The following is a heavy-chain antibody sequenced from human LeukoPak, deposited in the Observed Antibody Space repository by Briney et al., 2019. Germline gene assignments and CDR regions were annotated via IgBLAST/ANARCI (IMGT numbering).Heavy chain of an antibody. CDR3: ASNIAARRNY. Sequence: GGSLRLSCAASGFTLSSYAMHWVRQAPGKGLEWVAVISYDGSNKYYADSVKGRFTISRDNSKNTLYLQMNSLRAEDTAVYYCASNIAARRNYWGQGTLVTVSS. CDR1: GFTLSSYA. V-gene: IGHV3-30-3*01. CDR2: ISYDGSNK. J-gene: IGHJ4*02. D-gene: IGHD6-6*01.